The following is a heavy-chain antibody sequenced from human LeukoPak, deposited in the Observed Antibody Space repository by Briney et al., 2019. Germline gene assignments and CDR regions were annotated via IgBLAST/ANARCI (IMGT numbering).Heavy chain of an antibody. V-gene: IGHV1-46*01. Sequence: ASVKVSCKASGYTFTNYGIFWVRQAPGQGLEWMGIINPSGGSTSYAQKFQDRVTMTRDTSTSTVYMELSSLKSEDTAVYYCAREDVVLVDAVRYYYYGMDVWGQGTTVTVSS. CDR2: INPSGGST. J-gene: IGHJ6*02. CDR3: AREDVVLVDAVRYYYYGMDV. CDR1: GYTFTNYG. D-gene: IGHD2-8*01.